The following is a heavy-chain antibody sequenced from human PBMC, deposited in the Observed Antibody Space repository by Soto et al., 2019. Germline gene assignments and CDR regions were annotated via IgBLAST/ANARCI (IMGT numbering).Heavy chain of an antibody. Sequence: QVQLVESGGGWVQPGRSLRLSCEATGFSFTTYGMHWVRQAPGKGLEWVAVIGYDGNNKYYADSVEGRFTISRDNSKKTVYLPMKSLRGDDTAVYYCARGGVTGIVGIFGSPLDIWGQGTVVTVSS. CDR3: ARGGVTGIVGIFGSPLDI. CDR2: IGYDGNNK. CDR1: GFSFTTYG. J-gene: IGHJ3*02. V-gene: IGHV3-33*01. D-gene: IGHD1-1*01.